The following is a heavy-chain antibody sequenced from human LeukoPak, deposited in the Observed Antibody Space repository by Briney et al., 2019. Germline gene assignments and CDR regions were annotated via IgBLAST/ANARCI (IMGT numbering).Heavy chain of an antibody. V-gene: IGHV1-18*01. CDR3: ATTGPVPAAMPYYYYGMDV. Sequence: GASVKVSCKASGYTFTSYGISWVRQAPGQGLEWMGWISAYNGNTNYAQRLQGRVTMTEDTSTDTAYMELGSLRSEDTAVYYCATTGPVPAAMPYYYYGMDVWGQGTTVTVSS. D-gene: IGHD2-2*01. CDR1: GYTFTSYG. CDR2: ISAYNGNT. J-gene: IGHJ6*02.